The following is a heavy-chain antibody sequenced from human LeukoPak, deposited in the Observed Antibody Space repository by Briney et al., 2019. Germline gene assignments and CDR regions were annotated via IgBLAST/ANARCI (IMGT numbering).Heavy chain of an antibody. Sequence: SETLSLTCAVYGGSFSGYYWSWIRQSPGKGLEWIGEINHSGSANYNPSLKSRVTISVDTSKNQFSLKLSSVTAADTAMYFCVRDLHYDILTGYYIRWFDPWGQGTLVTVSS. CDR3: VRDLHYDILTGYYIRWFDP. CDR2: INHSGSA. J-gene: IGHJ5*02. D-gene: IGHD3-9*01. V-gene: IGHV4-34*01. CDR1: GGSFSGYY.